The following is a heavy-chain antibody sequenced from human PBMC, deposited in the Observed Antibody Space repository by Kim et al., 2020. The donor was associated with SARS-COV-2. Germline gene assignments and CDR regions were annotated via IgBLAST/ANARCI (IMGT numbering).Heavy chain of an antibody. CDR3: ARHFALDSSGKRYLGDLAY. CDR1: GGSINSYY. V-gene: IGHV4-59*08. D-gene: IGHD3-22*01. Sequence: SETLSLTCTVSGGSINSYYWSWIRQPPGKGLEWIGWIYYTGTTSYNPSLKSRISMSVDTSKNQFSLKLSSVTAADTAVYYCARHFALDSSGKRYLGDLAYWGRGTLVTVSS. J-gene: IGHJ4*02. CDR2: IYYTGTT.